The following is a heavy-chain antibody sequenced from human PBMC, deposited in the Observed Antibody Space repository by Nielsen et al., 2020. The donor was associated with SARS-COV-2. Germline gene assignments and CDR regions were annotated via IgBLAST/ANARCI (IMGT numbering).Heavy chain of an antibody. D-gene: IGHD5-24*01. V-gene: IGHV3-23*01. CDR1: GFTFSSYA. Sequence: GGSLRLSCAASGFTFSSYAMSWVRQAPGKGLEWVSAISGSGGSTYYADSVKGRFTISRDNSKNTLYLQMSSLRAEDTAVYYCARDRRRWLQCDAFDIWGQGTMVTVSS. CDR3: ARDRRRWLQCDAFDI. J-gene: IGHJ3*02. CDR2: ISGSGGST.